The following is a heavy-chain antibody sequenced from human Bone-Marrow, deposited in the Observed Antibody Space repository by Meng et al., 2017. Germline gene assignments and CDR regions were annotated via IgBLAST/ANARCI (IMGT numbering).Heavy chain of an antibody. J-gene: IGHJ6*02. CDR3: ARLIVATAGYYYYGMDV. CDR1: GYSFTSYW. V-gene: IGHV5-51*01. Sequence: SCKGSGYSFTSYWIGWVRQMPGKGLEWMGLIYPGDSDTRYSPSFQGQVTISADKSISTAYLQWSSLKASDTAMYYCARLIVATAGYYYYGMDVWGQGTTVTVSS. D-gene: IGHD5-12*01. CDR2: IYPGDSDT.